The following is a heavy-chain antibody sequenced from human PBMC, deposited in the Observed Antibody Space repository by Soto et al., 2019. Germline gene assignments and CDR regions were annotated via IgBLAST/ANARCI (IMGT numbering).Heavy chain of an antibody. CDR1: GGSTRNYF. D-gene: IGHD3-9*01. V-gene: IGHV4-59*01. Sequence: QVQLQESGPGLVKPSETLSLTCTVSGGSTRNYFWSWIRQPPGKGLEWIGCIYYSGTTNYNSSLKSRVTISLDTSKNQFSLRLRSVTAADTAVYYCARYVNPYDTAVWFDPWGQGTQVTVSS. CDR3: ARYVNPYDTAVWFDP. CDR2: IYYSGTT. J-gene: IGHJ5*02.